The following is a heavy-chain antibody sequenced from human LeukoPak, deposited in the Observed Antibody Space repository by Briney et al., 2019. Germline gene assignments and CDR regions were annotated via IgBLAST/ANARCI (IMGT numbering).Heavy chain of an antibody. CDR3: ARTFVSGDGYKVGYFDY. D-gene: IGHD5-24*01. CDR2: IWYDGTNR. Sequence: GRSLRLSCAASGFTLSSYGIHWVRQAPGKELEWVAVIWYDGTNRYYVDSVRGRFTISRDNSKNTLYLQMNSLRAEDTAIYYCARTFVSGDGYKVGYFDYWGQGTLVTVSS. CDR1: GFTLSSYG. V-gene: IGHV3-33*01. J-gene: IGHJ4*02.